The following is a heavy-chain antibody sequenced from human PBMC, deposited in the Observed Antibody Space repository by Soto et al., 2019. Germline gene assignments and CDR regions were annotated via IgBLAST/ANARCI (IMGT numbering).Heavy chain of an antibody. J-gene: IGHJ5*02. CDR2: ISPYNENT. D-gene: IGHD6-13*01. V-gene: IGHV1-18*01. CDR1: GYIFNNYG. CDR3: ARDSQHVWFDP. Sequence: GASVKVSCKTSGYIFNNYGISWVRQAPGQGLEWMGWISPYNENTNYAQKFQGRVTVTTDTSTSTAYMELRSLRSDDTAVYYCARDSQHVWFDPWGQGTPVTV.